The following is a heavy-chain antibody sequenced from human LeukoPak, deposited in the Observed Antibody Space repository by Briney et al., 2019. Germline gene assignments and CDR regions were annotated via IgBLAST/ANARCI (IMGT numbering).Heavy chain of an antibody. J-gene: IGHJ1*01. CDR3: ARVAAADTPFQH. Sequence: ASVKVSCKASGYTFTGYYMHWVRQAPGQGLEWMGWINPNSGGTNYAQKFQGRVTMTRDTSISTAYMELSRLRSDDTAVYYCARVAAADTPFQHWGQGTLVTVSS. V-gene: IGHV1-2*02. CDR2: INPNSGGT. D-gene: IGHD6-13*01. CDR1: GYTFTGYY.